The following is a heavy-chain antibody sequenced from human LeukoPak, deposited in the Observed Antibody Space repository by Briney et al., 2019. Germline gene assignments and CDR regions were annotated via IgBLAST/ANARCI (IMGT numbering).Heavy chain of an antibody. V-gene: IGHV3-30*04. CDR1: GFTFSSYA. Sequence: GGSLRLSCAASGFTFSSYAMHWVRQAPGKGLEWVAVIPYDGSNKYYADSVKGRFTISRDNSKNTLYLQMNSLRAEDTAVYYCAKVHAWELLFNAFDYWGQGTRVTVSS. CDR3: AKVHAWELLFNAFDY. CDR2: IPYDGSNK. D-gene: IGHD1-26*01. J-gene: IGHJ4*02.